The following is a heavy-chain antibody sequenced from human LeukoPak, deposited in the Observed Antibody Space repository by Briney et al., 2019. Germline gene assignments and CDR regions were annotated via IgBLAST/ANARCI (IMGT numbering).Heavy chain of an antibody. J-gene: IGHJ4*02. CDR2: IYIGRST. V-gene: IGHV3-66*01. CDR1: GFSVTYSY. Sequence: GGSLRLSCAASGFSVTYSYMSWVRQAPGKAPEWVSVIYIGRSTYHEDSVKGRFTISRDNSKNTLYLQMNSLRAEDTAVYYCAKDPSYGSGSYSLGYWGQGTLVTVSS. D-gene: IGHD3-10*01. CDR3: AKDPSYGSGSYSLGY.